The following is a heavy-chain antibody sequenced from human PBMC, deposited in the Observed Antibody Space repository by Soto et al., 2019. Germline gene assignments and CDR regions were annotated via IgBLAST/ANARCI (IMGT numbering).Heavy chain of an antibody. CDR2: IYATGTT. J-gene: IGHJ5*02. CDR1: VASISGFY. V-gene: IGHV4-4*07. CDR3: VRDGTKTLRDWFDP. Sequence: ESLSLTCTVSVASISGFYWSWIRKSAGKGLEWIGRIYATGTTDYNPSLKSRVMMSVDTSKKQFSLKLRSVTAADTAVYYCVRDGTKTLRDWFDPWGQGISVTVSS. D-gene: IGHD1-1*01.